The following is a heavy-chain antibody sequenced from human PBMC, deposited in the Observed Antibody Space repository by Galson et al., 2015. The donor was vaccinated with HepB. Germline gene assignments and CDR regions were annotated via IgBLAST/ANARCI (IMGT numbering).Heavy chain of an antibody. CDR1: GYILSTYF. CDR2: INPSGGAT. D-gene: IGHD4-23*01. J-gene: IGHJ4*02. Sequence: SVKVSCKASGYILSTYFMHWVRQAPGQGLEWMGKINPSGGATTYAQRFRGRVTMTSDTSTSTVYMQLSGLRSEDTAVFYCARAFGGNPWRPIGFDYWGQGTLVTVSS. V-gene: IGHV1-46*01. CDR3: ARAFGGNPWRPIGFDY.